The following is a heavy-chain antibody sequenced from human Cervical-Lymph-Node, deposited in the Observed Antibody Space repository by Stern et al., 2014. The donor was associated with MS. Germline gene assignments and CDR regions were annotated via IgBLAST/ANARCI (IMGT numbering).Heavy chain of an antibody. Sequence: QVQLVQSGAEVKNPGASVKVSCKASGYTFTDFYMHWVRQAPGQGLEWMGRINPNSGGTNYAQKFQGRVTMTRDTSISTAYMELRTLRFDDTATYYCVREAGGGYYVNWGQGTLVTVSS. J-gene: IGHJ4*02. CDR1: GYTFTDFY. CDR2: INPNSGGT. D-gene: IGHD3-3*01. V-gene: IGHV1-2*06. CDR3: VREAGGGYYVN.